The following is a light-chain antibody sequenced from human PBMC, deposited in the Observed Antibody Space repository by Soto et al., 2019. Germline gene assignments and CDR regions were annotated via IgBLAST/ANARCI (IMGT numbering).Light chain of an antibody. Sequence: DIQMTQSPSSVSVSVGDRVTITCRASQDISSWLAWYQQTPGKAPKLLIYGASSLQSGVPSRFSGSGSGTDFTLTISSLQPEDYATYYCQQANSFPLTFGGGTKVDIK. J-gene: IGKJ4*01. V-gene: IGKV1D-12*01. CDR3: QQANSFPLT. CDR1: QDISSW. CDR2: GAS.